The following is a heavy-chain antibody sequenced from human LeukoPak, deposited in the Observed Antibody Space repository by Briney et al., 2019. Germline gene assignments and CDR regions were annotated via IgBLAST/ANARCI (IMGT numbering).Heavy chain of an antibody. Sequence: GASVKVSCKASGYTFTRYYMRWVRQAPGQGLEWMGIINSFGGDTTYAQKFQGRLTITRDASTSTVHMELSSLTSEDTAVYYCARDGSSVFGSVDFDYWGQGTRVIVSS. CDR1: GYTFTRYY. CDR3: ARDGSSVFGSVDFDY. J-gene: IGHJ4*02. V-gene: IGHV1-46*01. D-gene: IGHD2-8*01. CDR2: INSFGGDT.